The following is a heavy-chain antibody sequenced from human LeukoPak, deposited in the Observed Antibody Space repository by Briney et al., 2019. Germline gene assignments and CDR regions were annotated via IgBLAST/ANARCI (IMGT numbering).Heavy chain of an antibody. CDR2: ISWDGDST. Sequence: PGGSLRLSCAASGFTFDDYAMHWVRQAPGKGLECVSLISWDGDSTYYADSVKGRFTISRDNNKNSLYLQMNSLRTEDTALYYCATAPYDSRGIFDYWGQGTLVTVSS. CDR3: ATAPYDSRGIFDY. J-gene: IGHJ4*02. CDR1: GFTFDDYA. D-gene: IGHD3-22*01. V-gene: IGHV3-43D*03.